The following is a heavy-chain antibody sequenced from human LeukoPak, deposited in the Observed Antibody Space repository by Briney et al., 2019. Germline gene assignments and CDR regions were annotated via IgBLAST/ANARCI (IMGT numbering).Heavy chain of an antibody. J-gene: IGHJ4*02. Sequence: KPSETLSLTCTVSCGSISSYYWSWIRQPPGKGLEWIGYIYYSGSTNYNPSLKSRVTISVDTSKNQFSLKLSSVTAADTAVYYCARGGSSSWYHWGQGTLVTVSS. CDR1: CGSISSYY. CDR3: ARGGSSSWYH. D-gene: IGHD6-13*01. V-gene: IGHV4-59*01. CDR2: IYYSGST.